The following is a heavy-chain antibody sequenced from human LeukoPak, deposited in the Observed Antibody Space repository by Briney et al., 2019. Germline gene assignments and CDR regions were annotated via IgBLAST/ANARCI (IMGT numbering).Heavy chain of an antibody. CDR3: ARDSYCGGDCLYYFDY. CDR1: GYTFTSYG. Sequence: GASVKVSCKASGYTFTSYGISWVRQAPGQGLEWMGWISAYNGNTNYAQKLQGRVTMTTDTSTSTAYMELRSLRSDDTAVYYCARDSYCGGDCLYYFDYWGQGTLVTVSS. V-gene: IGHV1-18*01. J-gene: IGHJ4*02. CDR2: ISAYNGNT. D-gene: IGHD2-21*01.